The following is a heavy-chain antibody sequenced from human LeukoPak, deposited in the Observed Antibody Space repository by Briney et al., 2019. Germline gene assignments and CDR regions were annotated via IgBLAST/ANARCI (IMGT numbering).Heavy chain of an antibody. CDR1: GGSFSGYY. V-gene: IGHV4-34*01. Sequence: SETLSLTCAVYGGSFSGYYWSWIRQPPGKGLEWIGEINHSGSTNYNPSLKSRVTISVDTSKNQFSLKLSSVTAADTAVYYCARGFMPKPFGYWGQGTLVTVSS. CDR3: ARGFMPKPFGY. J-gene: IGHJ4*02. CDR2: INHSGST. D-gene: IGHD2-2*01.